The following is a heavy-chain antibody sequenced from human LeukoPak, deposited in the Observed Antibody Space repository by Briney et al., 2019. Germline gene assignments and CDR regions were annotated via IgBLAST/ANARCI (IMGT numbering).Heavy chain of an antibody. Sequence: PGGSLRLSCAASGFTFSSYSMNWVRQAPGKGLEWVSSISSSSSYIYYADSVKGRFTISRDNAKNSLYLQMNSLRAEDTAVYYCARNPEQQLVHADYWGQGTLVTVS. CDR2: ISSSSSYI. D-gene: IGHD6-13*01. CDR3: ARNPEQQLVHADY. V-gene: IGHV3-21*01. CDR1: GFTFSSYS. J-gene: IGHJ4*02.